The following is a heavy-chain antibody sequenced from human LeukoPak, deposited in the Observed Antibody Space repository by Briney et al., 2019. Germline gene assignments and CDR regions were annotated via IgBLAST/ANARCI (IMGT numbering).Heavy chain of an antibody. J-gene: IGHJ3*02. CDR3: ARDHYDYYDSSGYYRRYAFDI. CDR1: GGSISSYY. V-gene: IGHV4-59*01. D-gene: IGHD3-22*01. CDR2: IYYSGST. Sequence: SETLSLTCTVSGGSISSYYWSWIRQPPGKGLEWIGYIYYSGSTNYNPSLKSRVTISVDTSKNQFSLKLSSVTAADTAVYYCARDHYDYYDSSGYYRRYAFDIWGQGTMVTVSS.